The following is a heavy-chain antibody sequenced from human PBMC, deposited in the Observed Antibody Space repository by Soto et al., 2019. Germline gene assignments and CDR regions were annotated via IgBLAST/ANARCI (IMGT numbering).Heavy chain of an antibody. CDR3: ARGMGYGRYY. V-gene: IGHV3-30-3*01. D-gene: IGHD5-12*01. J-gene: IGHJ4*02. CDR2: ISYDGSDK. Sequence: QVQLVESGGGVVQPGRSLRLSCAASGFTFSSYAMHWVRQAPGKGLEWVAVISYDGSDKYYADSVKGRFTISRDNAKNSLYLQVNSLSAEDTAVFYCARGMGYGRYYWGQGTL. CDR1: GFTFSSYA.